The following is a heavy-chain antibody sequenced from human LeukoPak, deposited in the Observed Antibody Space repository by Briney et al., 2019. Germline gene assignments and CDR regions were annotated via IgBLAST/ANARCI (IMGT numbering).Heavy chain of an antibody. CDR2: INHTGST. Sequence: SETLSLTCTVSGYSISSGYYWSWIRQPPGKGLEWIGEINHTGSTNCNPSLKSRLTISVDTSKNQFSLKLSSVTAADTAVYYCARHRPPNGRGITLIRGVTTKGFDYWGQGTLVTVSS. V-gene: IGHV4-38-2*02. J-gene: IGHJ4*02. D-gene: IGHD3-10*01. CDR1: GYSISSGYY. CDR3: ARHRPPNGRGITLIRGVTTKGFDY.